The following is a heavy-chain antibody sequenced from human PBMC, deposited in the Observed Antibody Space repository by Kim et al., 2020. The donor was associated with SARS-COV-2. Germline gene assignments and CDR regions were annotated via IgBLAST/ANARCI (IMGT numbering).Heavy chain of an antibody. D-gene: IGHD1-26*01. CDR1: GYNFTDYW. V-gene: IGHV5-51*01. J-gene: IGHJ4*02. CDR3: ARRELYSAAWYRADF. CDR2: IYPRDSET. Sequence: GESLNISCQAFGYNFTDYWIGWVRQMPGRGLEWMAIIYPRDSETRHSPSFQGRVSISVDKSLTTAYLEWVSLKPSDTAIYYCARRELYSAAWYRADFWGPGTLVTVSS.